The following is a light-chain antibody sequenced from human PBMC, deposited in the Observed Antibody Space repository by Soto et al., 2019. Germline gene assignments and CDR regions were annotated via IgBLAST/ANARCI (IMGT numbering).Light chain of an antibody. V-gene: IGLV1-44*01. CDR3: AAWDDSLTGYV. CDR2: SYN. Sequence: SVLTQPPSASGTPGQRVTISCSGSSSNIGSNTVNWYQQLPGTAPKLLIYSYNQRPSGVPDRFSGSKSGTSASLAISGLQSEDEADYYCAAWDDSLTGYVFGTGTKLTVL. CDR1: SSNIGSNT. J-gene: IGLJ1*01.